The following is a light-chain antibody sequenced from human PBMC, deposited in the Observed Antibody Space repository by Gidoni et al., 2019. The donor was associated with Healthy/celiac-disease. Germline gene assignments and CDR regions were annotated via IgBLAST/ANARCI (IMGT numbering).Light chain of an antibody. CDR2: AAS. J-gene: IGKJ2*01. CDR3: QQSYSTPLYT. V-gene: IGKV1-39*01. Sequence: DIQMTQSPSSLSASVGDRVTITCRVSQSISSYLNWYQQKPGKAPKLLIYAASSLQSGVPSRFSGSGSGTDFTLTISSLQPEDFATYYCQQSYSTPLYTFXXXTKLEIK. CDR1: QSISSY.